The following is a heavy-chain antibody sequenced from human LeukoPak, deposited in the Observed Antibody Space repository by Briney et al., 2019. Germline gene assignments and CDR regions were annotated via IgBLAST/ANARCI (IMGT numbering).Heavy chain of an antibody. J-gene: IGHJ4*02. CDR3: AKGGGGSEMDY. V-gene: IGHV3-74*01. CDR2: INSDGSST. CDR1: GFTFSSYW. Sequence: GGSLRLSCAASGFTFSSYWMHWVGQAPGKGLVWVSRINSDGSSTSYADSVKGRFTISRDSGKNSLYLQMNSLTTEDTAFYYCAKGGGGSEMDYWGQGTLVTVSS. D-gene: IGHD1-26*01.